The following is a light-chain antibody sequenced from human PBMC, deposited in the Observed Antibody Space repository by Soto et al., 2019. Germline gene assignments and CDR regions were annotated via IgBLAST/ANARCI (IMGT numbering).Light chain of an antibody. CDR2: GNS. J-gene: IGLJ3*02. V-gene: IGLV1-40*01. Sequence: QSVLTQQPSVSGAPGQRVTISCTGSSYNIGAVYDVHWYQQLPGTAPKRLIFGNSNRPSGVPDRCAGAKSGTSASLAITGLPADYEADYYCHSYASSLSVWVFGGGTKLTVL. CDR3: HSYASSLSVWV. CDR1: SYNIGAVYD.